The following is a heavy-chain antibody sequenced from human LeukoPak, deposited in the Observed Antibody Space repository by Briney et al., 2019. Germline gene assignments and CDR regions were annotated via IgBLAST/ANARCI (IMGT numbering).Heavy chain of an antibody. Sequence: PGGSLRLSCAASGFTFSSYWMHWVRHAPGKGLVWVSRINTDGSTTTYADSVKGRFTISRDNAKNTVYLQMNSLRAEDTAVYYCGRGDGAGGQGTMVTVSS. CDR2: INTDGSTT. CDR3: GRGDGA. V-gene: IGHV3-74*01. J-gene: IGHJ3*01. D-gene: IGHD3-16*01. CDR1: GFTFSSYW.